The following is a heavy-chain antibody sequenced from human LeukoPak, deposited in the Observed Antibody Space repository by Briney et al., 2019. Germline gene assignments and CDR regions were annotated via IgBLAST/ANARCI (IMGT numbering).Heavy chain of an antibody. CDR1: GFTFSSYS. CDR3: ARAREPTRLLLGY. CDR2: ISSSSSYI. V-gene: IGHV3-21*01. Sequence: PGGSLRLSCAASGFTFSSYSMNWVRQAPGKGLEWVSSISSSSSYIYYADSVKGRFTISRDNAKNSLYLQMNSLRAEDTAVYYCARAREPTRLLLGYWGQGTLVTVSS. J-gene: IGHJ4*02. D-gene: IGHD1-14*01.